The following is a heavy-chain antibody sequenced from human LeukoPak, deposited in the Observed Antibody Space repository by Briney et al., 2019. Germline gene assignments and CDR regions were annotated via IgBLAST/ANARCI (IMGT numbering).Heavy chain of an antibody. CDR1: GGSMSSYY. CDR2: IYYSGST. D-gene: IGHD3-22*01. V-gene: IGHV4-59*08. CDR3: ARFDSSGYYPFDY. Sequence: SETLSLTCTVSGGSMSSYYWSWIRQPPGKGLEWIGYIYYSGSTNYNPSLKSRVTISVDTSKNQFSLKLSSVTAADTAMYYCARFDSSGYYPFDYWGQGTLVTVSS. J-gene: IGHJ4*02.